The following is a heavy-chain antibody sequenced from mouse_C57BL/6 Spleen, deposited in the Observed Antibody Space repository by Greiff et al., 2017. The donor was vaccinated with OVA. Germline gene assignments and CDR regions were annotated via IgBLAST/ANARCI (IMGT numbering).Heavy chain of an antibody. CDR2: IYPRSGNT. V-gene: IGHV1-81*01. J-gene: IGHJ2*01. D-gene: IGHD1-1*01. CDR3: ARWDYYGSGGYYFDY. Sequence: VQLQQSGPELARPGASVKLSCKASGYTFTSYGISWVKQRTGQGLEWIGEIYPRSGNTYYNEKFKGKATLTADKSSSTAYMELRSLTSEDSAVYFCARWDYYGSGGYYFDYWGQGTTLTVSS. CDR1: GYTFTSYG.